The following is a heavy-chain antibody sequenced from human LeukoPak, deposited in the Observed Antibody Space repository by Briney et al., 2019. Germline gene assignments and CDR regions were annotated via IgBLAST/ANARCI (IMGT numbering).Heavy chain of an antibody. CDR2: IYSGGST. CDR1: GFTVSSNY. CDR3: ARDSVSCSGGSCYYYYYYMDV. D-gene: IGHD2-15*01. Sequence: GGSLRLSCAASGFTVSSNYMSWVRQAPGKGLEWVSVIYSGGSTYYADSVKGRFTISRDNSKNTLYLQMNSLRAEDTAVYYCARDSVSCSGGSCYYYYYYMDVWGKGTTVTISS. V-gene: IGHV3-66*01. J-gene: IGHJ6*03.